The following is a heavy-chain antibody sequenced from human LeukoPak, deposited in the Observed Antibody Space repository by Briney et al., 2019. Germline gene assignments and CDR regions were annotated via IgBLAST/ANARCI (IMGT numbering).Heavy chain of an antibody. D-gene: IGHD3-10*01. CDR1: GYTFTSYA. CDR2: INAGNGNT. Sequence: ASVKVSCKASGYTFTSYAMHWGRQAPGQRLEWMGWINAGNGNTKYSQKFQGRVTITRDTSASTAYMELSSLRSEDTAVYYCARVTMVRGVIRAFDIWGQGTMVTVSS. V-gene: IGHV1-3*01. J-gene: IGHJ3*02. CDR3: ARVTMVRGVIRAFDI.